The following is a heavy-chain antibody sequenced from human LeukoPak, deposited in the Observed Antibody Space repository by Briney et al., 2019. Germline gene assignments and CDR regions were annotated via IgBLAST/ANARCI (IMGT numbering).Heavy chain of an antibody. Sequence: SETLSLTCAVYGGSFSGYYWSWIRQPPGKGLEWIGEINQSGSTNYNPSLKSRVTISVDTSKNQFSLKLSSVTAADTAVYYCARGNYPRGTMIRGVIIPPSRWFDPWGQGTLVTVSS. V-gene: IGHV4-34*01. D-gene: IGHD3-10*01. J-gene: IGHJ5*02. CDR2: INQSGST. CDR1: GGSFSGYY. CDR3: ARGNYPRGTMIRGVIIPPSRWFDP.